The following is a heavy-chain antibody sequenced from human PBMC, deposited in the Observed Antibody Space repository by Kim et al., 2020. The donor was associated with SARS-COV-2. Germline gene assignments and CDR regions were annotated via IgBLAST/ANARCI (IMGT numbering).Heavy chain of an antibody. CDR3: AKVGVPPGVYSDY. J-gene: IGHJ4*02. Sequence: GGSLRLSCAASGFTFSSYVMSWVRQAPGKGLEWVSTIDTDNSPYYADSVKGRFTISRDNSKNTLYLQMNRLSAEDTALSHCAKVGVPPGVYSDYWGQGTLVFVSS. CDR1: GFTFSSYV. V-gene: IGHV3-23*05. D-gene: IGHD1-26*01. CDR2: IDTDNSP.